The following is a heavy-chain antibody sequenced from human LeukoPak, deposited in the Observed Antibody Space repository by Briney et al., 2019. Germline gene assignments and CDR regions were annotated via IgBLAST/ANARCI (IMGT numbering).Heavy chain of an antibody. Sequence: GGSLRLSCAASGFTFSSYGMHWVRQAPGKGLEWVAVISYDGSNKYYADSVKGRFTISRENSKNTLYLQMNSLRAEDTAVYYCARGGYCSGGSCYPGSGGMDVWGQGTTVTVSS. V-gene: IGHV3-30*03. CDR1: GFTFSSYG. CDR2: ISYDGSNK. J-gene: IGHJ6*02. D-gene: IGHD2-15*01. CDR3: ARGGYCSGGSCYPGSGGMDV.